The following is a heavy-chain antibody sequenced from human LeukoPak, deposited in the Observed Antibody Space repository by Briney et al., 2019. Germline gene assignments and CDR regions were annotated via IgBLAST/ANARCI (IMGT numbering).Heavy chain of an antibody. Sequence: ASVNVSCKASGYTFTGYYMHWVRQAPGQGLEWMGWINPNSGGTNYAQKFQGRVTMTRDTSISTAYMELSRLRSDDTAVYYCARLDSVVAATPFDYWGQGTLVTVSS. J-gene: IGHJ4*02. CDR2: INPNSGGT. V-gene: IGHV1-2*02. D-gene: IGHD2-15*01. CDR1: GYTFTGYY. CDR3: ARLDSVVAATPFDY.